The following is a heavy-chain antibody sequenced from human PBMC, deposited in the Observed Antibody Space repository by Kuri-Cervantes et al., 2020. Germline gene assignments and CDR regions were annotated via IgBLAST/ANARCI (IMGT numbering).Heavy chain of an antibody. V-gene: IGHV4-59*01. D-gene: IGHD6-19*01. CDR3: ARDWGSGWERGAFDY. Sequence: SETLSLTCAVYGGSFSSYYWSWIRQPPGKGLEWIGYIYYSGSTNYNPSLKSRVTISVDTSKNQLSLKLSSVTAADTAVYYCARDWGSGWERGAFDYWGQGTLVTVSS. J-gene: IGHJ4*02. CDR1: GGSFSSYY. CDR2: IYYSGST.